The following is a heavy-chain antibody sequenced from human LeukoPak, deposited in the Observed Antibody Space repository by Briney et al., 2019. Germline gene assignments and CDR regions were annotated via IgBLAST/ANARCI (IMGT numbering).Heavy chain of an antibody. CDR1: GGSISSYY. CDR3: ARSGRLVITDFDY. J-gene: IGHJ4*02. D-gene: IGHD3-9*01. V-gene: IGHV4-4*07. CDR2: ISSSGNT. Sequence: SETLSLTCTVSGGSISSYYWSWIRQPAGKGLEWIGRISSSGNTNYNPSLKSRVTMTVDTSKNQFSLKLSSVTAADTAVYYCARSGRLVITDFDYWGQGTLVTVSS.